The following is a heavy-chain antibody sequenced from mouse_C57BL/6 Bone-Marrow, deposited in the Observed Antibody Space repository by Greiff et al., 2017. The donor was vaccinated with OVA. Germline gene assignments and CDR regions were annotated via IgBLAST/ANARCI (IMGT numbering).Heavy chain of an antibody. V-gene: IGHV5-17*01. CDR1: GFTFSDYG. J-gene: IGHJ1*03. D-gene: IGHD1-1*01. CDR3: ARPGYGSSGYFDV. CDR2: ISSGSSTI. Sequence: EVHLVESGGGLVKPGGSLKLSCAASGFTFSDYGMHWVRQAPEKGLEWVVYISSGSSTIYCADTVKGRFPISRDNAKNTLFLQRTSLRSEDTAMDYCARPGYGSSGYFDVWGTGTTVTVSS.